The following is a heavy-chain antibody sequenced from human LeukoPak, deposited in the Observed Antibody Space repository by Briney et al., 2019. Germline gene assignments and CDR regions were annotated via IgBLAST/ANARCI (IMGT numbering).Heavy chain of an antibody. CDR1: GFTFSSYG. CDR2: ISGSGGST. V-gene: IGHV3-23*01. J-gene: IGHJ4*02. D-gene: IGHD6-13*01. CDR3: AKVFYPAAGTGRVDFPFDY. Sequence: GGSLRLSCAASGFTFSSYGMSWVRQAPGKGLEWVSGISGSGGSTYYADSVTGRFTISRDNSKNTLYLQMNSLRAEDTAVYYCAKVFYPAAGTGRVDFPFDYWGQGTLVTVSS.